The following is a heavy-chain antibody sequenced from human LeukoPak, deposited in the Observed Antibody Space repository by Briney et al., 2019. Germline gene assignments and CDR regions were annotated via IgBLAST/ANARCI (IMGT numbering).Heavy chain of an antibody. D-gene: IGHD3-22*01. Sequence: ASVKVFCKASGGTFSSFAINWVRQAPGQGLEWMGGITPISGTANYAQKFQGRVTITADESTSTAYMELSSLRSEDTAIYFCTRDTFDSSGYFYYYFDYWGQGTLVTVSS. V-gene: IGHV1-69*13. CDR2: ITPISGTA. CDR1: GGTFSSFA. J-gene: IGHJ4*02. CDR3: TRDTFDSSGYFYYYFDY.